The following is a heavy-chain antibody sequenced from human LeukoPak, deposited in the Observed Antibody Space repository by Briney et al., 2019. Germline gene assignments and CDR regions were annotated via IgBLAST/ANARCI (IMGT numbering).Heavy chain of an antibody. CDR1: GGSISSRPYC. Sequence: PSETLSLTCTVSGGSISSRPYCWGWIRQPPGKGLEWLGSFYYSGSTYYKPSLKSRVTISVDTSKNQFSLKLSSVTAADTAVYYCAREEYDFWSGYTDWYFDLWGRGTLVTVSS. CDR3: AREEYDFWSGYTDWYFDL. D-gene: IGHD3-3*01. J-gene: IGHJ2*01. CDR2: FYYSGST. V-gene: IGHV4-39*07.